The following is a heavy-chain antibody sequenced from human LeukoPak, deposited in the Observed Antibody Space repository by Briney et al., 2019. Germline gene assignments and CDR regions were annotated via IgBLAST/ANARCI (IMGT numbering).Heavy chain of an antibody. Sequence: NTGGSLRLSCAASGFTFTNAWMSWVRQAPGKGLECVARIKSKTHGGTTDYAAPVQGGFTISRDDSKNALYLQMNSLKTEDTAVYFCSTDEWNWGQGTLVTVSS. J-gene: IGHJ4*02. CDR1: GFTFTNAW. CDR3: STDEWN. D-gene: IGHD3-3*01. V-gene: IGHV3-15*01. CDR2: IKSKTHGGTT.